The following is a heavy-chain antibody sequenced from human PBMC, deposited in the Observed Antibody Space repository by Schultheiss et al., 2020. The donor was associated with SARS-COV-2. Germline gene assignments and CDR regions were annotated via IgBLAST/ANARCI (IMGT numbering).Heavy chain of an antibody. CDR2: IGGGGGRT. CDR1: GFTFTDYA. CDR3: AKDGGYRAIFYGYGMDV. V-gene: IGHV3-23*01. J-gene: IGHJ6*02. D-gene: IGHD3-3*01. Sequence: GGSLRLSCAASGFTFTDYAMSWVRQAPGMGLEWVSAIGGGGGRTYYADSVKGRFTISRDNSKNTLYLQMNSLRAEDTAVYYCAKDGGYRAIFYGYGMDVWGQGTTVTVSS.